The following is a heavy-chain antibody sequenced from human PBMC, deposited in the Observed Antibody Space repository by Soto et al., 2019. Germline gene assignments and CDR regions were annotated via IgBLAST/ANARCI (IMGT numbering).Heavy chain of an antibody. Sequence: EVQLVESGGGLVQPGRSLRLSCVASGFTFGDYGMHWVRQAPGRGPEWVSGVTWNSGNIAYAETVKGRFTISRDNAKNSRYLQRTSLRAEDTALYYCLKDGLTSLFGLVYDGSNIWGHGTMVIVSS. D-gene: IGHD3-3*01. CDR2: VTWNSGNI. V-gene: IGHV3-9*01. CDR3: LKDGLTSLFGLVYDGSNI. CDR1: GFTFGDYG. J-gene: IGHJ3*02.